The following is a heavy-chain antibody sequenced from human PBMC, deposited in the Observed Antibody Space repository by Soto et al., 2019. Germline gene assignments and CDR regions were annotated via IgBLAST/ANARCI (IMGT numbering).Heavy chain of an antibody. CDR2: LNPKSGMT. J-gene: IGHJ4*02. Sequence: QVQLVQSGPEVKKPGASVKVSCKASGYTFSTYDFNWVRQAPGQGPEWMGWLNPKSGMTGSAQKFQGRVTMTRDSSISTVYMELSSLRSEDTAVYYCARVAGSPDYWGQGTLVTVSS. D-gene: IGHD1-26*01. CDR3: ARVAGSPDY. CDR1: GYTFSTYD. V-gene: IGHV1-8*01.